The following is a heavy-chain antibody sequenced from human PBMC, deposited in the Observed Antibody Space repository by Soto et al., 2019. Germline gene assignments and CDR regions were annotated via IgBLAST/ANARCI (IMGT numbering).Heavy chain of an antibody. Sequence: SETLSLTCAVYGGSFSGYYWSWIRQPPGKGLEWIGEINHSGSTNYNPSLKSRVTISVDTSKNQFSLKLSSVTAADTAVYYCARLGRWMLRAFDYWGQGTLVIVSS. CDR1: GGSFSGYY. V-gene: IGHV4-34*01. D-gene: IGHD2-8*01. CDR3: ARLGRWMLRAFDY. J-gene: IGHJ4*02. CDR2: INHSGST.